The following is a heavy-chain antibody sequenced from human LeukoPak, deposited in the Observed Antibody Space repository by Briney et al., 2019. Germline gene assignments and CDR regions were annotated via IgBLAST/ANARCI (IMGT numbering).Heavy chain of an antibody. CDR3: ARVLNVPKFIDS. CDR1: GSSLTTTYY. J-gene: IGHJ4*02. CDR2: VFQLQTVRT. Sequence: SETLSLTCTVSGSSLTTTYYWAWFRQPPGEGLEWIATVFQLQTVRTFYNPSLESRVTMSLDTSHNQFSLNLTSVTAADTALYFCARVLNVPKFIDSWGQGTLVTVSS. V-gene: IGHV4-38-2*02. D-gene: IGHD3-10*02.